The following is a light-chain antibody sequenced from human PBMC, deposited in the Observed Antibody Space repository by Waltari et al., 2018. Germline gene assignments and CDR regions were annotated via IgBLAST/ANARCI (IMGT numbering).Light chain of an antibody. CDR2: DVS. CDR3: SSYISSSTLEL. V-gene: IGLV2-14*03. J-gene: IGLJ2*01. Sequence: QSALTQPASVSGSPGQSITITCSGTSSDVGAYNYVSCYQQHPGKAPKLMIFDVSNRPSGVSNRFSGSKSGNPASLTISGLQAEDEADYYCSSYISSSTLELFGGGTSLTVL. CDR1: SSDVGAYNY.